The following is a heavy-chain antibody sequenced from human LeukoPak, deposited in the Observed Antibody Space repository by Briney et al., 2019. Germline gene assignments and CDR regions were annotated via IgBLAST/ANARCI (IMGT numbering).Heavy chain of an antibody. CDR3: ARGLYNWNDVYFDY. V-gene: IGHV1-8*03. J-gene: IGHJ4*02. CDR2: MNPNSGNT. D-gene: IGHD1-1*01. Sequence: ASVKVSCKASGGTFSNYDINWVRQATGQGLEWMGWMNPNSGNTGYAQKFQGRVTITRNTSISTAYMELSSLRSEDTAVYYCARGLYNWNDVYFDYWGQGTLVTVSS. CDR1: GGTFSNYD.